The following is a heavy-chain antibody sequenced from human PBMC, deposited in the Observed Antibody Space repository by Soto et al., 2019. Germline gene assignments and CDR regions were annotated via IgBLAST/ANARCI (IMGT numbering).Heavy chain of an antibody. J-gene: IGHJ3*02. CDR1: GGSVSSGSYY. Sequence: AETLSLTCTVSGGSVSSGSYYWIWIRHPPGKGLEWIGYIYYSGSTNYNPSLKSRVTISVDTSKNQFSLKLSSVTAADTAVYYCARYSLGIAAAGAFDIWGQGTMVTVSS. CDR3: ARYSLGIAAAGAFDI. D-gene: IGHD6-13*01. V-gene: IGHV4-61*01. CDR2: IYYSGST.